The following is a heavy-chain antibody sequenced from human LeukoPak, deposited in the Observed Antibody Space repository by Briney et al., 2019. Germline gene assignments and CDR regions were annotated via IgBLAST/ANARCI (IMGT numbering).Heavy chain of an antibody. CDR1: GGSISSDY. Sequence: SETLSLTCTVSGGSISSDYWQWIRQPPGKGLEWVGYIYNSEFTHYNSSLKSRVSISIHTSKNHFSLKLTSVTAADTAVYYCATRGYWGQGTLVAVSS. J-gene: IGHJ4*02. V-gene: IGHV4-59*08. CDR2: IYNSEFT. CDR3: ATRGY. D-gene: IGHD3-10*01.